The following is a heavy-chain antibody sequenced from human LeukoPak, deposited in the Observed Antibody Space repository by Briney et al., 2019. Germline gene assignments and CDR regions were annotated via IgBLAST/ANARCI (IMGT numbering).Heavy chain of an antibody. CDR2: INPSGGST. CDR3: WRDLSCYRTVFDY. J-gene: IGHJ4*02. D-gene: IGHD3-10*01. Sequence: ASVTVSCKASGYTFTSYYMHWVRQAPGQGLEWVGIINPSGGSTSYAQKFQGRGTITSDKTTSTAYMQLRSLRSEDDAAYYCWRDLSCYRTVFDYWGQGTLVTVSS. CDR1: GYTFTSYY. V-gene: IGHV1-46*01.